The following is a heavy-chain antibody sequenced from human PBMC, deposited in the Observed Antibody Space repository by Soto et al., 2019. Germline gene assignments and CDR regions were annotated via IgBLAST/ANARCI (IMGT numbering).Heavy chain of an antibody. V-gene: IGHV3-72*01. CDR1: GFTLSDHY. CDR2: SRNKANSYTT. Sequence: EVQLVESGGGLVQPGGSLRLSCAASGFTLSDHYMDWVRQAPGKGLEWVGRSRNKANSYTTEYAASVKGRFTISRDDSKNSLYLQMDSLKSEDAAMYYCIRISSASYPDDWGQGTLVTVSS. D-gene: IGHD6-19*01. J-gene: IGHJ4*02. CDR3: IRISSASYPDD.